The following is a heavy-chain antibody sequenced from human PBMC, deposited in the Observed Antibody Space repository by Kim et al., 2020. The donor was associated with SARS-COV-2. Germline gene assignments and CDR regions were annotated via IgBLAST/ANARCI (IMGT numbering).Heavy chain of an antibody. J-gene: IGHJ5*02. V-gene: IGHV6-1*01. Sequence: SQTLSLTCAISGESVSSNSAAWNWIRQSPSRGLEWLGRTYYRSKWYNDYAVSVKSRITINPDTSKNQFSLQLNSVTPEDTAGYYCARDGRWLVRPGGFDPWGQGTLVTVSS. CDR1: GESVSSNSAA. CDR2: TYYRSKWYN. CDR3: ARDGRWLVRPGGFDP. D-gene: IGHD6-19*01.